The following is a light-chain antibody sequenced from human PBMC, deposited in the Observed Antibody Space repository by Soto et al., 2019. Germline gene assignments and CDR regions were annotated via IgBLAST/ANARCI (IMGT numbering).Light chain of an antibody. V-gene: IGKV3-11*01. CDR3: QQRHMWPIT. J-gene: IGKJ5*01. Sequence: EVVLTQSPVTLSLSPGERATLSCRASQSFRGLLAWYQQKPGQAPRLLIDDAYNRATGIPPRFSGSGSGTDFTLTISSLEPEDSAVYYCQQRHMWPITFGQGTRLE. CDR2: DAY. CDR1: QSFRGL.